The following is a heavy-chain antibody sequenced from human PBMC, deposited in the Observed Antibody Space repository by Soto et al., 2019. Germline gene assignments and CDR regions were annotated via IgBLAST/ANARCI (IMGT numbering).Heavy chain of an antibody. J-gene: IGHJ4*02. D-gene: IGHD3-22*01. CDR2: ISASGGTT. V-gene: IGHV3-23*01. CDR3: AKQHDSSGYYPGY. Sequence: PVGSLRLSCAVSGFTFSSYAMSWVRQAPGKGLEWVSAISASGGTTYYADSVKGRFTISRGNSKNTLYLQMNSLRAEDTAVYYCAKQHDSSGYYPGYWGQGTLVTV. CDR1: GFTFSSYA.